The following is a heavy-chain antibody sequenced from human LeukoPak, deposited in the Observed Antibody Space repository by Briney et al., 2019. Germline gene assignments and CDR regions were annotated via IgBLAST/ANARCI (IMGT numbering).Heavy chain of an antibody. D-gene: IGHD2-2*01. V-gene: IGHV4-59*12. J-gene: IGHJ4*02. CDR1: GGSISSYY. Sequence: SETLSLTCTVSGGSISSYYWSWIRQPPGKGLEWIGYIYYSGSTNYNPSLKSRVTISVDTSKNQFSLKLSSVTAADTAVYYCARYPEIVVVPAAIPGWGQGTLVTVSS. CDR2: IYYSGST. CDR3: ARYPEIVVVPAAIPG.